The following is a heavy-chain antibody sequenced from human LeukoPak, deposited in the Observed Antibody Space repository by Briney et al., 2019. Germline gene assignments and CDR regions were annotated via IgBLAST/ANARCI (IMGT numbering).Heavy chain of an antibody. J-gene: IGHJ5*02. Sequence: TSSETLSLTCAVYGGSFSGYYWSWIRQPPGKGLEWIGEINHSGSTNYNPSLKSRVTISVDTSKNQFSLKLSSVTAADTAAYYCARATTVTYNWFDPWGQGTLVTVSS. CDR3: ARATTVTYNWFDP. CDR2: INHSGST. CDR1: GGSFSGYY. D-gene: IGHD4-11*01. V-gene: IGHV4-34*01.